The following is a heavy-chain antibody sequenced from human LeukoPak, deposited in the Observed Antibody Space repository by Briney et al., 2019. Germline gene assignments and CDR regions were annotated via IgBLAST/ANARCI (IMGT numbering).Heavy chain of an antibody. CDR3: AKALRAAAGTHLNWFDP. J-gene: IGHJ5*02. CDR1: GFTFSSYA. CDR2: ISGSGGST. Sequence: GGSLRLSCAASGFTFSSYAMSWVRQAPGKGLEWVSAISGSGGSTYYADSVKGRFTISRDNSKNTLYLQMNSLRAEDTAVYYCAKALRAAAGTHLNWFDPWGQGTLVTVSS. D-gene: IGHD6-13*01. V-gene: IGHV3-23*01.